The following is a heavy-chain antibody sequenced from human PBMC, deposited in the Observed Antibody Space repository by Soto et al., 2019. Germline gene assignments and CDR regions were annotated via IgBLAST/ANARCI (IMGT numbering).Heavy chain of an antibody. CDR2: INAGNGNT. CDR1: GYTFTNYA. CDR3: ARDSGGMDV. V-gene: IGHV1-3*01. Sequence: ASVKVSCKASGYTFTNYAIHWVRQAPGQRLERMGWINAGNGNTKYLQKFQGRVTITRDTSASTAYMELSSLRSEDTAVYYCARDSGGMDVWGQGTTVTVSS. J-gene: IGHJ6*02.